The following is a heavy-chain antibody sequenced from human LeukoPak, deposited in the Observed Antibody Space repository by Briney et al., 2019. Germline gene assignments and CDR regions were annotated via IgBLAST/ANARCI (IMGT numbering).Heavy chain of an antibody. CDR2: IKEDGSDK. CDR1: GXAFSNFW. CDR3: ARDIGYHTFDY. D-gene: IGHD5-12*01. J-gene: IGHJ4*02. Sequence: GSLRLSCAASGXAFSNFWMAWVRQAPGKGLEWVAHIKEDGSDKKYVDSVKGRFTISRDNPKNSLYLQMNSLRAEDTAVYYCARDIGYHTFDYWGQGGLVTVSS. V-gene: IGHV3-7*05.